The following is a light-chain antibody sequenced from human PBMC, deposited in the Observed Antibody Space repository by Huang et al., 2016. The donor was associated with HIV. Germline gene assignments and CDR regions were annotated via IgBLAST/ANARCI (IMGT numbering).Light chain of an antibody. CDR2: DAS. CDR3: QQYDNLPFT. V-gene: IGKV1-33*01. Sequence: DIQMTQSPSSLSASVGDRVTITCQASQDISNYLNWYQQKPGKAPKLLIYDASNLETGGPSRFSGSGSGTDFTFTISSLQPEDFATYYCQQYDNLPFTFGPGTKVDIK. CDR1: QDISNY. J-gene: IGKJ3*01.